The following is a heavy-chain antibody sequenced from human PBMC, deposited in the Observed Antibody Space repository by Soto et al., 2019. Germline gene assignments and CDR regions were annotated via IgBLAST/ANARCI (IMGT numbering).Heavy chain of an antibody. V-gene: IGHV1-18*01. J-gene: IGHJ3*02. D-gene: IGHD3-9*01. Sequence: QVQLVQSGAEVEKPGASVRISCKASGYTFTTYGVSWVRQAPGQGLEWMGWIGAYNGNTNFAQNLQGRVTMTTDTSTSTAYMERRSLRSDDTAVYYCARDPGYYPDAFDIWGQGTVVTVSS. CDR2: IGAYNGNT. CDR3: ARDPGYYPDAFDI. CDR1: GYTFTTYG.